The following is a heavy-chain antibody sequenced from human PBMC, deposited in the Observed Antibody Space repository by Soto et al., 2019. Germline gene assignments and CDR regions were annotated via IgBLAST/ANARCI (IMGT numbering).Heavy chain of an antibody. CDR1: GGSISRYY. Sequence: SETLSLTCTVSGGSISRYYWSWIRQPPGKGLESIGYILYSGSTNYNPSLKSRVTISVDTSKNQFSLRLTSVTAADTAVYYCARDKEGAAAGTFDYWGQGTLVTVSS. J-gene: IGHJ4*02. CDR3: ARDKEGAAAGTFDY. CDR2: ILYSGST. V-gene: IGHV4-59*01. D-gene: IGHD6-13*01.